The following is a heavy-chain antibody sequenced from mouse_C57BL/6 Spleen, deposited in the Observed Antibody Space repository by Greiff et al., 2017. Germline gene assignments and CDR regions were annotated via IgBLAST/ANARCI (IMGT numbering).Heavy chain of an antibody. CDR3: ARHKGEDGFDY. CDR2: FYTGGGRV. Sequence: LVESGAELVQPGASVTMSCKASGYTFTEYTIHWVNQRPGKGLEWIGWFYTGGGRVKYNENLTDQATLTENKYSRTVYMEISRLTSEAAAFYFCARHKGEDGFDYWGQGTSLTVSS. CDR1: GYTFTEYT. J-gene: IGHJ2*02. V-gene: IGHV1-62-2*01. D-gene: IGHD2-3*01.